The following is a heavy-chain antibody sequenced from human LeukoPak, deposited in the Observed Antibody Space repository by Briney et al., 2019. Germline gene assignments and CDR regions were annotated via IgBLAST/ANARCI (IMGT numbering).Heavy chain of an antibody. D-gene: IGHD6-13*01. CDR2: ISYDGSNK. Sequence: VGSLRLSCAASGFTFSSYGMHWVRQAPGKGLEWVAVISYDGSNKYYADSVKGRFTISRDNSKNTLYLQMNSLKAEDTAVYYCANWGAIAAPFDYWGQGTLVTVSS. J-gene: IGHJ4*02. CDR3: ANWGAIAAPFDY. V-gene: IGHV3-30*18. CDR1: GFTFSSYG.